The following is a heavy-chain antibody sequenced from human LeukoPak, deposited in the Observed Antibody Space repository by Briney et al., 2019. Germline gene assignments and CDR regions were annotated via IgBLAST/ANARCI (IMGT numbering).Heavy chain of an antibody. V-gene: IGHV3-30*18. CDR3: AKDIGVSSSWYYGDY. J-gene: IGHJ4*02. Sequence: GGSLRLSCAASGFTFSSYGMHWVRQAPGKGLEWVAVISYDGSNKYYVDSVKGRFTISRDNSKNTLYLQMNSLRAEDTAVYYCAKDIGVSSSWYYGDYWGQGTLVTVSS. CDR2: ISYDGSNK. D-gene: IGHD6-13*01. CDR1: GFTFSSYG.